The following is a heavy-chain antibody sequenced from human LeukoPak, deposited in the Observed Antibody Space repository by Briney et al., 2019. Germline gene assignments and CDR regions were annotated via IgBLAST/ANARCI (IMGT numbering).Heavy chain of an antibody. Sequence: GSLRLSCAASGFNFNTYTMNWVRQAPGKGLEWVSVIYSGGSTYYADSVKGRFTISRDNSKNTLYLQMNSLRAEDAAVYYCARDLSGWFAMDVWGKGTTVTVSS. D-gene: IGHD3-10*01. CDR3: ARDLSGWFAMDV. CDR2: IYSGGST. CDR1: GFNFNTYT. V-gene: IGHV3-53*01. J-gene: IGHJ6*03.